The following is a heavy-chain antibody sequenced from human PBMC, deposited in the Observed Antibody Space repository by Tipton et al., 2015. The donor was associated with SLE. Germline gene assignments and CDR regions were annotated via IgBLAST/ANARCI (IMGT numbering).Heavy chain of an antibody. D-gene: IGHD6-13*01. Sequence: TLSLTCTVSGGSISSSSYYWGWIRQPPGKGLEWIGTIYYSGSTYYNSSLRSRVTISLETSKNQFSLKLTSVTAADTAVYYCARDGGQRVISGTYDFYYYGLDVWGQGTTVTVSS. V-gene: IGHV4-39*07. CDR2: IYYSGST. CDR1: GGSISSSSYY. CDR3: ARDGGQRVISGTYDFYYYGLDV. J-gene: IGHJ6*02.